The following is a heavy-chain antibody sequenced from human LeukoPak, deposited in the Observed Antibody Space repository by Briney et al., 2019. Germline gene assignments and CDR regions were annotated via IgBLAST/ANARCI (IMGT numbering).Heavy chain of an antibody. V-gene: IGHV3-23*01. CDR3: ARGGVWFGEFNTYYFDY. J-gene: IGHJ4*02. CDR2: ISGSGSST. Sequence: GGSLRLSCAASGFTFSIYAMNWVRQAPGKGLEWVSGISGSGSSTYYADSVKGRFTISGDNSKNTLYVQMNSLRAEDTAIYYCARGGVWFGEFNTYYFDYWGQGTLVTVSS. D-gene: IGHD3-10*01. CDR1: GFTFSIYA.